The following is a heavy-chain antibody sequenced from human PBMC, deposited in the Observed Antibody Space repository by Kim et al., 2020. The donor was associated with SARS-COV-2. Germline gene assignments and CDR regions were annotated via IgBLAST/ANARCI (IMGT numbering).Heavy chain of an antibody. D-gene: IGHD6-6*01. J-gene: IGHJ4*02. V-gene: IGHV3-23*01. CDR2: GST. CDR3: ADGEAARLG. Sequence: GSTYYAASVKGRFTISRDNSKNTLYLQMNSLRAEDTAVYYCADGEAARLGRGQGTLVTVSS.